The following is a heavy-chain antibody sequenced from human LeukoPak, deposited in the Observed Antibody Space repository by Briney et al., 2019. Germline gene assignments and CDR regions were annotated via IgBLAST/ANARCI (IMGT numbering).Heavy chain of an antibody. V-gene: IGHV1-46*01. J-gene: IGHJ4*02. CDR2: ISPSGGST. Sequence: ASVKVSCKASGYTFTDYHMHWVRHAPRQGLEWMGMISPSGGSTTYAQKFQGRVTMTRDISTTTVYMELNSLRSEDTAVYYCATELVEATPFGYWGQGTLVTVSS. CDR1: GYTFTDYH. D-gene: IGHD1-26*01. CDR3: ATELVEATPFGY.